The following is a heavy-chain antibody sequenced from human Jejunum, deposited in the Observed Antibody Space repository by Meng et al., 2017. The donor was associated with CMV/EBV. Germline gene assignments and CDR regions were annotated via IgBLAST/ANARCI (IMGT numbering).Heavy chain of an antibody. CDR2: IRSKANNYAT. D-gene: IGHD2-15*01. CDR3: SSSCSGATCYDYYGMDV. J-gene: IGHJ6*02. V-gene: IGHV3-73*01. Sequence: HWVRQASGKGLEWVGRIRSKANNYATAYAASVKGRFTFSRDDSENTAYLQMNSLKTEDTAVYYCSSSCSGATCYDYYGMDVWGQGTTVTVSS.